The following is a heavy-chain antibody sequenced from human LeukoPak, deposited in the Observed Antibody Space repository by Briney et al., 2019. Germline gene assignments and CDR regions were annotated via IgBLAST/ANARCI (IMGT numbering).Heavy chain of an antibody. D-gene: IGHD5-12*01. CDR2: IYHSGST. Sequence: PSETLSLTCTVSGGSISTYCWSWIRQPPGKGLEWIGYIYHSGSTYYNPSLQSRVTISGDTSKNQFSLKLTSVTAADTALYYCARTPVATYFDYWGQGTLVTVSS. CDR3: ARTPVATYFDY. V-gene: IGHV4-59*01. CDR1: GGSISTYC. J-gene: IGHJ4*02.